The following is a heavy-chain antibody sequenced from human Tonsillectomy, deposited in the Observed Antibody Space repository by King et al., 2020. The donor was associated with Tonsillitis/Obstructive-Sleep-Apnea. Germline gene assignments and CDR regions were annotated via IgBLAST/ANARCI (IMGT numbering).Heavy chain of an antibody. Sequence: VQLVESGGGVVQPGRSLRLSCAASGFTFSSYAMHWVRQAPGKGLEWVAVISYDGSKNYHPASVKGRLPFSRDNSKNTLYLQMNSLRAEDTAMYYCARSGDCSNTNCYLAFDIWGQGTMVTVSS. J-gene: IGHJ3*02. CDR3: ARSGDCSNTNCYLAFDI. CDR2: ISYDGSKN. CDR1: GFTFSSYA. D-gene: IGHD2-2*01. V-gene: IGHV3-30*04.